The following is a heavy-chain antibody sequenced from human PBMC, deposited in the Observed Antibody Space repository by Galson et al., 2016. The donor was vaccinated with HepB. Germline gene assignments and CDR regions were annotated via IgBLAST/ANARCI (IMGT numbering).Heavy chain of an antibody. Sequence: SLRLSCAASGFTFSNYAMSWVRQAPGKGLEWVSAIRGRGDSTYYADSVKGRFTISRDNSKNTLFLQMNSLRAEDTAVYYCAKPRFPLGCGELLFDYWGQGTLVTVSS. D-gene: IGHD3-10*01. CDR1: GFTFSNYA. CDR2: IRGRGDST. J-gene: IGHJ4*02. CDR3: AKPRFPLGCGELLFDY. V-gene: IGHV3-23*01.